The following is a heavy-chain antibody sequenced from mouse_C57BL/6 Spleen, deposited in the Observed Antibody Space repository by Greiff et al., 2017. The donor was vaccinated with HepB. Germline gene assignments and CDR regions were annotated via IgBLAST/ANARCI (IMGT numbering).Heavy chain of an antibody. CDR3: ARNDDYDWFAY. J-gene: IGHJ3*01. D-gene: IGHD2-4*01. CDR1: GYSFTDYN. Sequence: VHVKQSGPELVKPGASVKISCKASGYSFTDYNMNWVKQSHGQSLEWIGVINPNYGTTSYNQKFKGKATLTVDQSSSTSYMRLNSLTSEDSAVYYCARNDDYDWFAYWGQGTLVTVSA. V-gene: IGHV1-39*01. CDR2: INPNYGTT.